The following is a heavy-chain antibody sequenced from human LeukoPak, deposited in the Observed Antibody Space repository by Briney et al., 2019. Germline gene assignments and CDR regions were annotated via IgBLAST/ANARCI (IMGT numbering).Heavy chain of an antibody. J-gene: IGHJ6*03. Sequence: PSETLSLTCTVSGYSISSGYYWGWIRQPPGKGLEWIGSIYHSGSTYYNPSLKSRVTISVDTSKNQFSLKLSSVTAADTAVYYCARVAKHFRGGLPFYYMDVWGKGTTVTISS. CDR1: GYSISSGYY. CDR2: IYHSGST. V-gene: IGHV4-38-2*02. D-gene: IGHD3-10*01. CDR3: ARVAKHFRGGLPFYYMDV.